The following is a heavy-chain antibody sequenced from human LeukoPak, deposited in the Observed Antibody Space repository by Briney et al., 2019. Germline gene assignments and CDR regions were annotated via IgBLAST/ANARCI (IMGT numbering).Heavy chain of an antibody. CDR2: ISDSGST. Sequence: SETLSLTCTVSGXSISSYYWTWIRQPPGKGLEWIGYISDSGSTNYNPSLKSRVTISVDTSKKQFSLKLTSVTAADTAVYYCARPSNYYDSSGSFDYWGQGTLVTVSS. CDR3: ARPSNYYDSSGSFDY. J-gene: IGHJ4*02. CDR1: GXSISSYY. D-gene: IGHD3-22*01. V-gene: IGHV4-59*12.